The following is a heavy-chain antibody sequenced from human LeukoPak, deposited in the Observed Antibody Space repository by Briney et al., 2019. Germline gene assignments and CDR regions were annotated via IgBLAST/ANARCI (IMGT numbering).Heavy chain of an antibody. J-gene: IGHJ6*01. CDR2: TIPEGRST. D-gene: IGHD4-11*01. Sequence: PAASLTLASATSTLTFSSICMDCVRRAPGKGVVWVSRTIPEGRSTDYTDSVKGRFTISRDKAKNTIFLQMTSLTAADTAVYSWARAYYTHYFLVMGVWGGRTTVTVSS. CDR1: TLTFSSIC. CDR3: ARAYYTHYFLVMGV. V-gene: IGHV3-74*01.